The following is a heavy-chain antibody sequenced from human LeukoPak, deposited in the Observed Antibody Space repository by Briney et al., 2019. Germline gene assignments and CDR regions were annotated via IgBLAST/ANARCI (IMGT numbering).Heavy chain of an antibody. D-gene: IGHD5-18*01. CDR1: GGSIINNY. CDR2: VHSGGTT. V-gene: IGHV4-4*07. J-gene: IGHJ6*03. CDR3: ARDYAAGYSCGYEHYYYYMDV. Sequence: SSETLSLTCTVSGGSIINNYWTWIRQPAGNGLEWIGRVHSGGTTNYNPSFRSRVTMSVNTSKNQVSLILSSVTAADTAVYFCARDYAAGYSCGYEHYYYYMDVWGKGTTVTVSS.